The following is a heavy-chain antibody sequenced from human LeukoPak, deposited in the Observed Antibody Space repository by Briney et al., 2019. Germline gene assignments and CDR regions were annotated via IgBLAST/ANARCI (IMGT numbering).Heavy chain of an antibody. J-gene: IGHJ6*03. CDR1: GGSFSGYY. CDR3: ARGSDIERTHYYYMDV. V-gene: IGHV4-34*01. D-gene: IGHD3-9*01. CDR2: INHSGNT. Sequence: SETLSLTCAVYGGSFSGYYWTWIRQPPGKGLEWIGEINHSGNTNYNPSLKNRLTMSVDTSKNQFSLSLNSVTAADTAVYYCARGSDIERTHYYYMDVWGKGTTATVSS.